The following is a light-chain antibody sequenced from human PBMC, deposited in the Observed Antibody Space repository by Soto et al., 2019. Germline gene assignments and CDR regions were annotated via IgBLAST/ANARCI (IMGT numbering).Light chain of an antibody. CDR2: GAS. J-gene: IGKJ1*01. V-gene: IGKV1-12*01. Sequence: DVQMTQSPSSVSASVGDRLTITCRASRDISKSLAWYQQTPGKAPKLLLRGASSLHRGVPSRFSGGGAGTEFTLTISSLQPEDFATYYCQQTSAFPRTFGQGTKVDVK. CDR1: RDISKS. CDR3: QQTSAFPRT.